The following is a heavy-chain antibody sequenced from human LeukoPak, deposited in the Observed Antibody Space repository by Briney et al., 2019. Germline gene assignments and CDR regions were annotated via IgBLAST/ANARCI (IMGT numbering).Heavy chain of an antibody. CDR2: IYYSGST. V-gene: IGHV4-39*07. Sequence: SETLSLTCTVSGGSINTNGYYWGWIRQPPGKGLEWIGSIYYSGSTYYNPSLKSRVTISVDTSKNQFSLKLSSVTAADTAVYYCAGIIMIVVGYYWGQGTLVTVSS. CDR3: AGIIMIVVGYY. J-gene: IGHJ4*02. D-gene: IGHD3-22*01. CDR1: GGSINTNGYY.